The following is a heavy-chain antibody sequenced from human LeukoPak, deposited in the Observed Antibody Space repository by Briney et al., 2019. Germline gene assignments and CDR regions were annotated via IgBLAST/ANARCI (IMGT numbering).Heavy chain of an antibody. CDR3: ARDLSFLDVDTAMVCMDY. J-gene: IGHJ4*02. CDR2: ISAYNGDR. Sequence: ASVKVSCKASGYTLTGYGISWVRQAPGQGLEWMGWISAYNGDRKYAQKLQGRVTMTTDTSTSTAYMEMRSLRSDDTAVYYCARDLSFLDVDTAMVCMDYWGQGTLVTVSS. V-gene: IGHV1-18*01. D-gene: IGHD5-18*01. CDR1: GYTLTGYG.